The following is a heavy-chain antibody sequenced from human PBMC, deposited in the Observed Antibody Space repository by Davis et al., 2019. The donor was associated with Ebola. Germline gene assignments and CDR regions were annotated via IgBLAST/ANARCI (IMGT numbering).Heavy chain of an antibody. CDR2: ISYDGSNK. Sequence: GGSLRLSCAASGFTFSSYAMHWVRQAPGKGLEWVAVISYDGSNKYYADSVKGRFTISRDNSKNTLYLQMNSLRAEDTAVYYCARGVLVWTRSWRNWFDPWGQGTLVTVSS. J-gene: IGHJ5*02. D-gene: IGHD3/OR15-3a*01. CDR3: ARGVLVWTRSWRNWFDP. V-gene: IGHV3-30-3*01. CDR1: GFTFSSYA.